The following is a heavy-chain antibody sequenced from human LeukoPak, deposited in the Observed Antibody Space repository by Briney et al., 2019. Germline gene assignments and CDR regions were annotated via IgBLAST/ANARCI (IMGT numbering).Heavy chain of an antibody. CDR2: THSSGNT. V-gene: IGHV4-59*12. D-gene: IGHD6-13*01. CDR1: GGSTITYD. J-gene: IGHJ4*02. CDR3: ARSSPKVTAAGSDY. Sequence: SETLSLTCTVSGGSTITYDWSWIRQPLGKGLEWIAFTHSSGNTGYNPSLKSRVTISVDTSKNQFSLKLSSVTAADTAVYYCARSSPKVTAAGSDYWGQGTLLTVSS.